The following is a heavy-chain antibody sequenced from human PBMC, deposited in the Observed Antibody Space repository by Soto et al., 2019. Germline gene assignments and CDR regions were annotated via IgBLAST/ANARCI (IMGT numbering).Heavy chain of an antibody. CDR3: AKDGDFDDFVTGYYLTGHYFDD. CDR2: ISAGGGSP. J-gene: IGHJ4*02. CDR1: GFIFNNYA. D-gene: IGHD3-9*01. Sequence: QTGGSLRLSCAASGFIFNNYAMSWVRQAPGKGLEWVSFISAGGGSPNYADSVKGRFTISRDNSKNMVYLQMNSLRAEDTAVYYCAKDGDFDDFVTGYYLTGHYFDDWGQGTPVTVSS. V-gene: IGHV3-23*01.